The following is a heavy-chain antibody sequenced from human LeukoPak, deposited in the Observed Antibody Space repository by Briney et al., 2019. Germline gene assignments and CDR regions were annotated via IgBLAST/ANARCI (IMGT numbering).Heavy chain of an antibody. CDR1: GFTFSSYE. D-gene: IGHD5-18*01. V-gene: IGHV3-48*03. J-gene: IGHJ4*02. Sequence: GGSLRLSCAASGFTFSSYEMNWVRQAPGKGLEWVSYISSSGSTIYYADSVKGRFTISRDNAKNSLYLQMNSLRAEDTAVYYCARGQLWLPFDYWGQGTLVTVSS. CDR2: ISSSGSTI. CDR3: ARGQLWLPFDY.